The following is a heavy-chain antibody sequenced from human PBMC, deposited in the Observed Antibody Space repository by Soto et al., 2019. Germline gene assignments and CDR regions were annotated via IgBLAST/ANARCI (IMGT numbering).Heavy chain of an antibody. CDR2: IIPIFGTA. CDR1: GGTFSSYA. D-gene: IGHD5-18*01. Sequence: QVQLVQSGAEVKKPGSSVKVSCKASGGTFSSYAISWVRQAPGQGLEWMGGIIPIFGTANYAQKFQGRVTIAADESTSTAYMELSSLRSEDTAVYYCETAQPSSYVDTAMGFFDYWGQGTLVTVSS. J-gene: IGHJ4*02. V-gene: IGHV1-69*01. CDR3: ETAQPSSYVDTAMGFFDY.